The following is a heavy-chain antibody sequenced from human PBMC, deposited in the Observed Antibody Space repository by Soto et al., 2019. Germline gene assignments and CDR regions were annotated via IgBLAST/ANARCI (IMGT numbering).Heavy chain of an antibody. J-gene: IGHJ3*02. CDR3: AKVLRSTKAAFDI. CDR2: ISGGGGTI. CDR1: GFSFSNFA. Sequence: GGSLRLSCAASGFSFSNFAMSWVRQAPGKGLEWVSSISGGGGTIYYADSVKGRFTISRDNSKNTLYLQMDSLRAEDTAIYYCAKVLRSTKAAFDIWGQGTMVTVSS. D-gene: IGHD3-10*01. V-gene: IGHV3-23*01.